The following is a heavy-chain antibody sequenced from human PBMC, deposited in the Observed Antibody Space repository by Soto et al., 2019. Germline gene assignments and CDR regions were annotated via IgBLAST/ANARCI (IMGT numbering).Heavy chain of an antibody. J-gene: IGHJ4*02. CDR2: IYYSAST. CDR3: ARRWGRTFDY. Sequence: PSETLSRTCTVSGGSISSYYWSWIRQPPGKGLEWIGYIYYSASTNYTPSLKSRVTISVDTSKNQFSLKLSSVTAADTAVYYCARRWGRTFDYWGQGTLVTVSS. CDR1: GGSISSYY. D-gene: IGHD7-27*01. V-gene: IGHV4-59*08.